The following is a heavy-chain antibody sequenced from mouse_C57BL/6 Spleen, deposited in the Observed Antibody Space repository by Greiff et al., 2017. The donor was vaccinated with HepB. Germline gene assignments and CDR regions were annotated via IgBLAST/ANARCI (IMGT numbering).Heavy chain of an antibody. CDR3: ARGAITPVVEGYAMDY. CDR1: GFTFSDYG. J-gene: IGHJ4*01. V-gene: IGHV5-17*01. CDR2: ISSGSSTI. D-gene: IGHD1-1*01. Sequence: EVKLMESGGGLVKPGGSLKLSCAASGFTFSDYGMHWVRQAPEKGLEWVAYISSGSSTIYYADTVKGRFTISRDNAKNTLFLQMTSLRSEDTAMYYCARGAITPVVEGYAMDYWGQGTSVTVSS.